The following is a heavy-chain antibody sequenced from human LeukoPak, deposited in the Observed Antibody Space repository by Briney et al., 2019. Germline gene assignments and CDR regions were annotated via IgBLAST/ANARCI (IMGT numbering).Heavy chain of an antibody. CDR1: GYSFTSYW. CDR3: TSRNDWYFDL. Sequence: GESLKISCKGSGYSFTSYWIGWVRQMPGKVLEWMGIIYPGDSDTRYSPSFQGQVTISVDKSITTAYLQWSSLKASDTAMYYCTSRNDWYFDLWGRGTLVTVSS. V-gene: IGHV5-51*01. CDR2: IYPGDSDT. J-gene: IGHJ2*01.